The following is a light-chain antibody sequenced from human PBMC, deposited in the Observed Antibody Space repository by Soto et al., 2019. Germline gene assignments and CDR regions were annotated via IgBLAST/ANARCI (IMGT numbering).Light chain of an antibody. CDR2: EVK. Sequence: QSALTQPDSVSGSPGQSITISCTGTSSDVGGYNYVSWYQQHPDRAPKLMIYEVKNRPSGVSNRFSGSKSGNTAYLTISGLQADDEADYYCSSYTSSSTRVFGGGTKLTVL. J-gene: IGLJ3*02. CDR1: SSDVGGYNY. CDR3: SSYTSSSTRV. V-gene: IGLV2-14*01.